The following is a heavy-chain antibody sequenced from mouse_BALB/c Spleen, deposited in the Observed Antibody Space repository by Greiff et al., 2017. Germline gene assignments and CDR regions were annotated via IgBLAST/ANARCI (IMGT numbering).Heavy chain of an antibody. J-gene: IGHJ4*01. Sequence: QVQLQQSGAELVKPGASVKLSCKASGYTFTSYYMYWVKQRPGQGLEWIGEINPSNGGTNFNEKFKSKATLTVDKSSSTAYMQLSSLTSEDSAVYYCTTYDYDGYYAMDYWGQGTSVTVSS. CDR2: INPSNGGT. CDR1: GYTFTSYY. CDR3: TTYDYDGYYAMDY. D-gene: IGHD2-4*01. V-gene: IGHV1S81*02.